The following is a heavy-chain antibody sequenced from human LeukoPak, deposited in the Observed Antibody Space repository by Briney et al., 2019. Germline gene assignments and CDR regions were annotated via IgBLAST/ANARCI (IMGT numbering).Heavy chain of an antibody. CDR2: IRGRGVST. CDR3: AAASLLSFGEVAPQFDY. V-gene: IGHV3-23*01. Sequence: GGSLRHSCAASGFSLSSFGMRGVRQAPGKGLEGVGGIRGRGVSTYYADSVKGRFTISRDNSKKTVPLHMNSLRADATAVYYCAAASLLSFGEVAPQFDYWGQGALVIVSS. CDR1: GFSLSSFG. D-gene: IGHD3-10*01. J-gene: IGHJ4*02.